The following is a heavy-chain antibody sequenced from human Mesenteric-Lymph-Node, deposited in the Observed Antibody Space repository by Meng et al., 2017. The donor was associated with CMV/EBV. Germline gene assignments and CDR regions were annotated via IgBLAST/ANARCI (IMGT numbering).Heavy chain of an antibody. CDR1: GFTLSSFS. D-gene: IGHD2-2*01. CDR3: ARDLDIVVGPTVTYAALDI. J-gene: IGHJ3*02. V-gene: IGHV3-21*01. Sequence: GGSLRLSCAASGFTLSSFSMNWVRQAPGKGLEWVSSISRSSNFIYYADSVKGRFTISRDNAENSMYLQMDSLRAEDTALYYCARDLDIVVGPTVTYAALDIWGQGTMVTVSS. CDR2: ISRSSNFI.